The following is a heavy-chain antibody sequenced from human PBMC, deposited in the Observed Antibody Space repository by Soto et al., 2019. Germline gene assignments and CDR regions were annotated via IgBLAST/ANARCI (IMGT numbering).Heavy chain of an antibody. Sequence: QVQLQESGPGLVKPSQTLSLICKVSGGSMSSGDYYWSWIRQPPGRGLEWIGNIYDSGSTYYSPSLKSRVTISVDTSRNQFSPKLRSVTAADTAVYYCARWSPGDYYHGMDVWGQGTTVTVSS. CDR1: GGSMSSGDYY. CDR2: IYDSGST. V-gene: IGHV4-30-4*01. CDR3: ARWSPGDYYHGMDV. J-gene: IGHJ6*02.